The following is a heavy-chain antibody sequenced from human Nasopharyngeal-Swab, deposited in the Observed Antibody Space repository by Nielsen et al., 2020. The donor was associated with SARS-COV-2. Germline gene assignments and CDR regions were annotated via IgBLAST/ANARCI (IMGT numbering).Heavy chain of an antibody. Sequence: GESLKISCAASGFTFSSYWMSWVRQAPGKGLEWVANIKQGGSEKYYVDSVKGRFTISRDNAKNSLYLQMNSLRAEDTAVYYCARDRNGFIYYYYGMDVWGQGTTVTVSS. V-gene: IGHV3-7*01. CDR2: IKQGGSEK. D-gene: IGHD3-3*01. CDR3: ARDRNGFIYYYYGMDV. CDR1: GFTFSSYW. J-gene: IGHJ6*02.